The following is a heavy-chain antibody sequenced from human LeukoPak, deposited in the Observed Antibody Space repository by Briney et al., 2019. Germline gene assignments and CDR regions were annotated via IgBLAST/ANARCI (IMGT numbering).Heavy chain of an antibody. V-gene: IGHV1-69*13. CDR2: IIPIFGTA. CDR1: GGTFSSYA. J-gene: IGHJ6*04. CDR3: ARDPMACSSTSCWGHYYYYGMDV. Sequence: SVKVSCKASGGTFSSYAISWVRQAPGQGLEWMGGIIPIFGTANYAQKFQGRITITADESTSTAYMELSSLRSEDTAVYYCARDPMACSSTSCWGHYYYYGMDVWGKGTTVTVSS. D-gene: IGHD2-2*01.